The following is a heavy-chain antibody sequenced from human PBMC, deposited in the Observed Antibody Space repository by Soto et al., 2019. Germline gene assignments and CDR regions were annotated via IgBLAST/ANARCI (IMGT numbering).Heavy chain of an antibody. J-gene: IGHJ6*02. V-gene: IGHV4-34*01. CDR2: INHSGST. D-gene: IGHD3-10*01. CDR1: GGSFSGYY. Sequence: SETLSLTCAVYGGSFSGYYWSWIRHPPGKGLEWIGEINHSGSTNYNPSLKSRVTISVDTSKNQLSLKLSSVTAADTGVYYCATSPNLVRGVILAVNYYGMDVWGQGTTVTVSS. CDR3: ATSPNLVRGVILAVNYYGMDV.